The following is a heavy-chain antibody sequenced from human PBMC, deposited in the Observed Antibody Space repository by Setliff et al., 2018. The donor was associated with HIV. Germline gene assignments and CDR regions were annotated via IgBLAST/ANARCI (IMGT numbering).Heavy chain of an antibody. CDR2: ISGSGGST. CDR3: AKEEYYYDSSGYFPYYYYYYMDV. J-gene: IGHJ6*03. Sequence: TGGSLRLSCAASGFTFSSYAMSWVRQAPGKGLEWVSAISGSGGSTYYADSVKGRFTISRDNSKNTLYLQMNSLRAEDTAVYYCAKEEYYYDSSGYFPYYYYYYMDVWGKGTTVTVSS. CDR1: GFTFSSYA. V-gene: IGHV3-23*01. D-gene: IGHD3-22*01.